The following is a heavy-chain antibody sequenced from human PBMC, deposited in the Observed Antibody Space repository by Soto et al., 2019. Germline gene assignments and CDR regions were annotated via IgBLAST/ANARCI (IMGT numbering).Heavy chain of an antibody. CDR2: IYWDDDK. Sequence: QITLKESGPTLVKPTQTLTLTCTFSGFSLSTSGVGVGWIRQPPGKALEGLVIIYWDDDKRYSPSLRSRLTISKDTSKNQVVLIMTNVDTEDTATYFFAHRRIGVSQWNYGDFDYWGQGILVTVSS. CDR1: GFSLSTSGVG. V-gene: IGHV2-5*02. D-gene: IGHD3-3*01. J-gene: IGHJ4*02. CDR3: AHRRIGVSQWNYGDFDY.